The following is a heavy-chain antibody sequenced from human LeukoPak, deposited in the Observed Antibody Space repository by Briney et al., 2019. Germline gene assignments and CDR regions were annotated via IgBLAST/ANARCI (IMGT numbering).Heavy chain of an antibody. V-gene: IGHV4-30-2*01. CDR1: GGSISSGGYS. Sequence: SETLSLTRAVSGGSISSGGYSWSWIRQPPGKGLEWIGYIYHSGSTYYNPSLKSRVTISVDRSKNQFSLKLSSVTAADTAVYYCARGNGDPFDYWGQGTLVTVSS. J-gene: IGHJ4*02. CDR2: IYHSGST. D-gene: IGHD4-17*01. CDR3: ARGNGDPFDY.